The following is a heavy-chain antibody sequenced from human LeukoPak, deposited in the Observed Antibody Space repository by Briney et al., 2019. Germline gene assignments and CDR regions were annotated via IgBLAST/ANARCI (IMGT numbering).Heavy chain of an antibody. CDR2: ISSSSSTI. D-gene: IGHD3-22*01. CDR3: ARDSYYYDSSGYRELVDY. J-gene: IGHJ4*02. CDR1: GFTFSGYS. V-gene: IGHV3-48*04. Sequence: PGGSLRLSCAASGFTFSGYSMNWVRQAPGKGLEGVSYISSSSSTIYYADSVKGRFTISRDNAKNSLYLQMNSLRAEDTAVYYCARDSYYYDSSGYRELVDYWGQGTLVTVSS.